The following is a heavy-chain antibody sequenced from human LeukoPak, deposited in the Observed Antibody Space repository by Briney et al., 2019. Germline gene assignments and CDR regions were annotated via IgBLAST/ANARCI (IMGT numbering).Heavy chain of an antibody. D-gene: IGHD3-10*01. V-gene: IGHV1-46*01. CDR1: GYTFTSYY. J-gene: IGHJ4*02. CDR2: INPSGGST. Sequence: ASVKVSCKASGYTFTSYYMHWVRQAPGQGLEWMGIINPSGGSTIYAQKFQGRVTMTRDTSTRTVYMELSSLRSDDTAVCYCARDQGSYYPYGGDYWGQGTLVTVSS. CDR3: ARDQGSYYPYGGDY.